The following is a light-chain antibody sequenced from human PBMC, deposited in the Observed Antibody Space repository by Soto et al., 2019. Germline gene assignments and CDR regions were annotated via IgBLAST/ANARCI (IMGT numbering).Light chain of an antibody. Sequence: QPVLTQSPSASASLGASVKLTCTLSSGHSSYAIAWHQQQSEKGPRYLMKLKSDGSHTKGDGIPDRFSGSSSGAERYLTISSLQSEDEADYYCQTWGTGIQVFGGGTQLTVL. CDR3: QTWGTGIQV. CDR1: SGHSSYA. CDR2: LKSDGSH. V-gene: IGLV4-69*01. J-gene: IGLJ2*01.